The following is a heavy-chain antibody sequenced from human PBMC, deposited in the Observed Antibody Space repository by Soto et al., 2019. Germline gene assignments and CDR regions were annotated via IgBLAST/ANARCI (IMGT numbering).Heavy chain of an antibody. D-gene: IGHD1-26*01. CDR2: INTYIGNT. J-gene: IGHJ3*02. CDR1: GYTFTTYG. V-gene: IGHV1-18*04. Sequence: ASVKVSCKASGYTFTTYGISWVRQAPGQGLEWMGWINTYIGNTNYAQRLQGRVTVTADTSTGTAYMELRSLRSDDTAVYYCARYSGSSLYGFDIWGQGTTVTVSS. CDR3: ARYSGSSLYGFDI.